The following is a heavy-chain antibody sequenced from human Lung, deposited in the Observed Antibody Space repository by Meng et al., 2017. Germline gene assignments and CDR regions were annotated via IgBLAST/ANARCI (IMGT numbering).Heavy chain of an antibody. CDR1: GGSISSSNYY. CDR2: IYNSGST. CDR3: ARGQKGYFDL. V-gene: IGHV4-30-4*01. Sequence: QVQLPESAPGLVKPSQTLSLTCSVSGGSISSSNYYWSWIRQPPGKGLEWSGHIYNSGSTYYNPSLKSRITISVDTSKNQFSLKLSSVTAADTAVYYCARGQKGYFDLWGRGTLVTVSS. J-gene: IGHJ2*01.